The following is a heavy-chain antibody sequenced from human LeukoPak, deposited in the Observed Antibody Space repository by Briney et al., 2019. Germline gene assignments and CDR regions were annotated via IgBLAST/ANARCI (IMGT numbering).Heavy chain of an antibody. J-gene: IGHJ4*02. D-gene: IGHD3-16*01. Sequence: GASVKVSCKASGYTFTSYDINWVRQATGQGLEWMGWMNPNSGNTGYAQKFQGRVTMTRNTSISTAYMELSSPRSEDTAVYYCARGRAVRRGRGNDYWGQGTLVTVSS. CDR2: MNPNSGNT. CDR1: GYTFTSYD. V-gene: IGHV1-8*01. CDR3: ARGRAVRRGRGNDY.